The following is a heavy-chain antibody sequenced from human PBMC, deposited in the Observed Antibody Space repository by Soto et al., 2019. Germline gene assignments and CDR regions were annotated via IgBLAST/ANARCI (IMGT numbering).Heavy chain of an antibody. V-gene: IGHV1-24*01. CDR2: FDPEDGET. CDR3: ATALAYYYDSSGSFDY. Sequence: ASVKVSCKVSGYTLTELSMHWVRQAPGKGLEWMGGFDPEDGETIYAQKFQGRVTMTEDTSTDTAYMELSSLRSEDTAVYYCATALAYYYDSSGSFDYWGQRTLVTVSS. CDR1: GYTLTELS. J-gene: IGHJ4*02. D-gene: IGHD3-22*01.